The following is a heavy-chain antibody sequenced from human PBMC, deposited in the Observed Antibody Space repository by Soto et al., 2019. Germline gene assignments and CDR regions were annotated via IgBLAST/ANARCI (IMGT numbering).Heavy chain of an antibody. CDR1: GFTFRNYW. V-gene: IGHV3-7*01. Sequence: EVQLVESGGGLVQPGGSLRLSCAASGFTFRNYWMSWVRQAPGKGLEWVANIKQDGTEKNYVDSVRGRFTISRDNAKNSLDLQMNRLTAEDTAVYYCASVAIWGQGTLVTVSS. D-gene: IGHD5-12*01. CDR2: IKQDGTEK. CDR3: ASVAI. J-gene: IGHJ4*02.